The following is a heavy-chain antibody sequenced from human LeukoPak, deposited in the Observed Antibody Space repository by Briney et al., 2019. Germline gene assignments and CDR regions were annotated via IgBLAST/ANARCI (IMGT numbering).Heavy chain of an antibody. CDR1: GFAFSDYA. CDR3: SIMNNGGFDY. CDR2: ITWNSGSI. Sequence: GGSLRLSCAASGFAFSDYAMHWVRQAPGKGLEWVSGITWNSGSIGYADSVKGRFTISRDNAKKFLYLQMNSLRAEDTALYYCSIMNNGGFDYWGQGTLVTVSS. J-gene: IGHJ4*02. D-gene: IGHD3-16*01. V-gene: IGHV3-9*01.